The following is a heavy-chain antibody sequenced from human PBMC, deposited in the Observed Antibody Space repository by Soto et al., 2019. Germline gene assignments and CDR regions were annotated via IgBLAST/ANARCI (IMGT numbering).Heavy chain of an antibody. J-gene: IGHJ5*02. CDR1: GFSLSTSGVG. CDR2: IYWNDDK. V-gene: IGHV2-5*01. Sequence: GPTLVNPTQTLTLTCTFSGFSLSTSGVGVGWIRQPPGKALEWLALIYWNDDKRYSPSLKSRLTITKDTSKNQVVLTMTNMDPVDTATYYCAHSSGSYCSGGSCYSWDWFDPWGQGTLVTVSS. CDR3: AHSSGSYCSGGSCYSWDWFDP. D-gene: IGHD2-15*01.